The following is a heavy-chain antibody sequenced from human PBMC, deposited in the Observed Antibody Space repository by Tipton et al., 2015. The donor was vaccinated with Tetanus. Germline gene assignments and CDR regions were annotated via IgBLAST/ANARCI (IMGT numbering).Heavy chain of an antibody. J-gene: IGHJ4*02. V-gene: IGHV4-39*02. CDR1: GGSISGSRNF. Sequence: TLSLICTVSGGSISGSRNFWGWIRQTPARGLERIGSVDYTGHTYHNPSLKSRVTLSVDVSKNQFSLRVSSVTAADTALYFCARDSHVGAPVVNCFDRWGLGTLVTVSS. D-gene: IGHD2-21*01. CDR3: ARDSHVGAPVVNCFDR. CDR2: VDYTGHT.